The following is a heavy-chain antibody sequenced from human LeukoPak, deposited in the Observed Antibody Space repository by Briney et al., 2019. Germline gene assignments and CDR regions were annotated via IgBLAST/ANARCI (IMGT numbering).Heavy chain of an antibody. J-gene: IGHJ4*02. CDR3: AKGRAGNYYYDSSDY. CDR1: GFTFSSYG. Sequence: SGGSLRLSCAASGFTFSSYGMSWVRQAPGKGLEWVSGISGSGGVSGSGGGTYYADSVKGRFTISRDNSKNTLYLQMNSLRAEDTAVYYCAKGRAGNYYYDSSDYWGQGTLVTVSS. CDR2: ISGSGGVSGSGGGT. V-gene: IGHV3-23*01. D-gene: IGHD3-22*01.